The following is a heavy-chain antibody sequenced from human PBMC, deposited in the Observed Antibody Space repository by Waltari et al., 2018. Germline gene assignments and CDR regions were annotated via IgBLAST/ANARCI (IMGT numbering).Heavy chain of an antibody. CDR1: GGIFKSYG. CDR2: IVPVFGTA. J-gene: IGHJ4*02. CDR3: ATGPFWSGYYPFFDF. Sequence: VQLVQSGAEVKRSGFSVKISCKNSGGIFKSYGISWVRQAPGQGLEWMGRIVPVFGTANYAQKFQDRVTITADKSTGTVYMDLSSLRSEDTAVYYCATGPFWSGYYPFFDFWGQGTLVTVSS. V-gene: IGHV1-69*13. D-gene: IGHD3-3*01.